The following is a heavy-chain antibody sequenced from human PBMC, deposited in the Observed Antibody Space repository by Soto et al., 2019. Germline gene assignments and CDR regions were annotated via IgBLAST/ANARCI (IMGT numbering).Heavy chain of an antibody. J-gene: IGHJ4*02. D-gene: IGHD3-10*01. Sequence: QVQLVQSGAEVKKPGASVKVSCKASGYSFTTYALHWVRQAPGQRFEWIGWINAGNGNTKYSQKFQGRVTITRDTSAPTTYMELSSLRSEDTAVYYCARLLSFGELTLDSWGPGSLVTVSS. V-gene: IGHV1-3*01. CDR2: INAGNGNT. CDR1: GYSFTTYA. CDR3: ARLLSFGELTLDS.